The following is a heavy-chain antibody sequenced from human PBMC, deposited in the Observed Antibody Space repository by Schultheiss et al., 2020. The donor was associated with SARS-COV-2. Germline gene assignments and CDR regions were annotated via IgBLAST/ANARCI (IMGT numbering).Heavy chain of an antibody. J-gene: IGHJ6*02. D-gene: IGHD2-2*01. CDR3: ARDRGYCSSTSCSYYYYYGMDV. Sequence: GGSLRLSCAASGFTFSSYGMHWVRQAPGKGLEWVAVISYDGNNQYYADSVKGRFTISRDNSKNTLYLQMNSLRAEDTAVYYCARDRGYCSSTSCSYYYYYGMDVWGQGTTVTVSS. V-gene: IGHV3-30*03. CDR1: GFTFSSYG. CDR2: ISYDGNNQ.